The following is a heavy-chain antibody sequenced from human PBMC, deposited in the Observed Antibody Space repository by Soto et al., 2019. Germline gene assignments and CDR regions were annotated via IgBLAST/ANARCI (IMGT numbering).Heavy chain of an antibody. CDR2: IYSGGST. CDR1: GLTVSSNY. Sequence: EVPLVESGGGLVQPGGSLRLSCAASGLTVSSNYMSWVRQAPGKGLDWVSVIYSGGSTYYADSVKGRFTISRDNSNNTLFLQINSLRAEDTAVYYCARQVRNAFDIWGQGTMVTVSS. V-gene: IGHV3-66*04. CDR3: ARQVRNAFDI. J-gene: IGHJ3*02.